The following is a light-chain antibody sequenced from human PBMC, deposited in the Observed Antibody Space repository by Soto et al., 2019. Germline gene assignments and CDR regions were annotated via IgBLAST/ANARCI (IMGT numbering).Light chain of an antibody. CDR3: QQYKNWPLT. CDR1: QSVGTT. Sequence: EIVMTQFPATLSVSPGGGATLSCRASQSVGTTLAWYQQKPGQAPRLLIYGASTRATGFPARFGASGSGTEFTLTISSLQSEDFAVYYCQQYKNWPLTFGGGTRVEIK. CDR2: GAS. J-gene: IGKJ4*01. V-gene: IGKV3-15*01.